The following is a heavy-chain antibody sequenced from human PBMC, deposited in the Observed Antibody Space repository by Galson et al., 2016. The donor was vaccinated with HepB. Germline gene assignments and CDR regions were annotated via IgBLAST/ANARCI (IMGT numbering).Heavy chain of an antibody. CDR1: GFSVSTNY. J-gene: IGHJ4*02. Sequence: RLSCAATGFSVSTNYMSWVRQAPGKGLECVSIIYNDGNAFYSTSVRGRFTTSRHTSDNIVYLQMNSLKTEDTAVYYCATAYCNGGTCPMWAAFDLWGQGTQVIVSS. CDR2: IYNDGNA. CDR3: ATAYCNGGTCPMWAAFDL. V-gene: IGHV3-53*04. D-gene: IGHD2-15*01.